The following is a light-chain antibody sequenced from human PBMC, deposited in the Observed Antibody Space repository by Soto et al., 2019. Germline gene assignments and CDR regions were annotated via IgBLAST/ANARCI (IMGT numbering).Light chain of an antibody. V-gene: IGKV3-20*01. CDR3: HQYNNWPPWT. CDR2: DAS. J-gene: IGKJ1*01. CDR1: QSVGSTY. Sequence: EIVLTQSPGTLSLSPGERATLSCRASQSVGSTYLAWYQQKPGQAPRLLIFDASTRATVIPDRFSGSGSGPDYTPTISSLQSEDFAVYYCHQYNNWPPWTVGQGTKVDIK.